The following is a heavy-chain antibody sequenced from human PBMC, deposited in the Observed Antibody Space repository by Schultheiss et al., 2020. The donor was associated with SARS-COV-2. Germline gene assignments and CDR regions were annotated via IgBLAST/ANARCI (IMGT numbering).Heavy chain of an antibody. CDR2: IYYSGST. Sequence: SETLSLTCTVSGGSISSYYWSWIRQPPGKGLEWIGYIYYSGSTYYNPSLKSRVTISVDTSKNQFSLKLSSVTAADTAVYYCAREGESFDYWGQGTLVTVSS. CDR3: AREGESFDY. J-gene: IGHJ4*02. V-gene: IGHV4-59*12. CDR1: GGSISSYY.